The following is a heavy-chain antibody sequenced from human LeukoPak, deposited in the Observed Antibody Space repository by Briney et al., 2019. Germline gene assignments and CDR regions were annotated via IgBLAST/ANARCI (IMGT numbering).Heavy chain of an antibody. CDR2: INHSGST. D-gene: IGHD3-10*01. V-gene: IGHV4-34*01. J-gene: IGHJ6*02. CDR1: GGSFSGYY. Sequence: PSETLSLTCAVYGGSFSGYYWSWIRQPPGKGLEWIGEINHSGSTNYNPSLKSRVTISVDTSKNQFSLKLSSVTAADTAVYYLARGRGPPGPPYYYYYGTDVWGQGTTVTVSS. CDR3: ARGRGPPGPPYYYYYGTDV.